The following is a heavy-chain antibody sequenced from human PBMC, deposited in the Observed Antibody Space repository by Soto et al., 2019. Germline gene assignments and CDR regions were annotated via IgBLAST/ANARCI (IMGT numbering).Heavy chain of an antibody. Sequence: SQTLSLTCAITGDSVSSNSAGWSWVRQSPSRGLEWLGRTYYRSKWYYEYAVSVRGRITINPDISKNQYSLQLNSVTPEDTAVYFCARGEQYSGRIFDYWGQGTLVTRLL. D-gene: IGHD1-26*01. CDR2: TYYRSKWYY. V-gene: IGHV6-1*01. J-gene: IGHJ4*01. CDR1: GDSVSSNSAG. CDR3: ARGEQYSGRIFDY.